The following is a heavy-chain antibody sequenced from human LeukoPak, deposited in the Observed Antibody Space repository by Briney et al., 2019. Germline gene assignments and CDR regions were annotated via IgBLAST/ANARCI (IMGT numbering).Heavy chain of an antibody. J-gene: IGHJ4*02. D-gene: IGHD4-23*01. V-gene: IGHV4-59*01. CDR2: IYYSGST. Sequence: PSETLSLTCTVSGGSISSYYWTWIRQPPGKGLEWIGYIYYSGSTNYNPSLKSRVTISVDTSKNQFSLKLSSVTAADTAVYYCVRYGTNSGFDYWGQGTLVTVSS. CDR1: GGSISSYY. CDR3: VRYGTNSGFDY.